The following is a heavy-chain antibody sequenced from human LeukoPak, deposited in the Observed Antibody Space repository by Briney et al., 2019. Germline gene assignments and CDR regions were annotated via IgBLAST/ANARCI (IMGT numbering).Heavy chain of an antibody. CDR2: ISGSGGST. Sequence: TGGSLRLSCAASGFTFGSYAMSWVRQAPGKGLEWVSAISGSGGSTYYADSVKGRFTISRDNSKNTLYLQMNSLRAEDTAVYYCAKRPGIAAAGSLNWFDPWGQGTLVTVSS. D-gene: IGHD6-13*01. CDR1: GFTFGSYA. J-gene: IGHJ5*02. CDR3: AKRPGIAAAGSLNWFDP. V-gene: IGHV3-23*01.